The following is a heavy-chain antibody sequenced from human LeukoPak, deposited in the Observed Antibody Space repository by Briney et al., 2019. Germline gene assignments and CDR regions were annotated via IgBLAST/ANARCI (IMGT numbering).Heavy chain of an antibody. J-gene: IGHJ5*02. CDR3: AKDVSWNWFDP. V-gene: IGHV3-30*18. CDR2: ISYDGSNK. CDR1: GFTFSTYA. Sequence: GGSLRLSCAASGFTFSTYAMHWVRQAPGKGLEWVAVISYDGSNKYYADSVKGRFTISRDNSKNTLYLQMNTLRAEDTAVYYCAKDVSWNWFDPWGQGTLVTVSS.